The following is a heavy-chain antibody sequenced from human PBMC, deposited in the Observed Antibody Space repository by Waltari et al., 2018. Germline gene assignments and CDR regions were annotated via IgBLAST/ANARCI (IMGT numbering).Heavy chain of an antibody. CDR1: GGSISSSSYS. Sequence: QLQLQESGPGLVKPSETLSLTCPVSGGSISSSSYSWGWIRQPPGKGLEWIGSIYYSGSTYYNPSLKSRVTISVDTSKNQFSLKLSSVTAADTAVYYCARLSPLYYYGSGSSDYWGQGTLVTVSS. J-gene: IGHJ4*02. D-gene: IGHD3-10*01. CDR3: ARLSPLYYYGSGSSDY. V-gene: IGHV4-39*01. CDR2: IYYSGST.